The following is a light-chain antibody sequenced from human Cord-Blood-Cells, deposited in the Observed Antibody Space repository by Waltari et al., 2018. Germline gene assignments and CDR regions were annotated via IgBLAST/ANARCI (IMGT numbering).Light chain of an antibody. J-gene: IGKJ1*01. CDR3: QQYYSTPWT. CDR2: WAT. Sequence: DIVMTPSPDSLAVSLGERATIDCKSSQSVLYSSNNKNYLAVYQQKPGQPRKLLIYWATTRESGVPDRISGSGSGTDFTLTISSLQAEDVAVYYCQQYYSTPWTFGQGTKVEIK. CDR1: QSVLYSSNNKNY. V-gene: IGKV4-1*01.